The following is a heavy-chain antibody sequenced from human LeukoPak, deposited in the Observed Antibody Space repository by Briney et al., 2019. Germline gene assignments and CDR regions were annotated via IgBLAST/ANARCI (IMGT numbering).Heavy chain of an antibody. V-gene: IGHV3-23*01. CDR1: GFTFSSYA. D-gene: IGHD3-10*01. J-gene: IGHJ6*02. CDR3: AIEMVRGVIHYYYGMDV. CDR2: ISGSGGST. Sequence: GGSLRLSCAASGFTFSSYAMSWVRQAPGKGLEWVSAISGSGGSTYYADSVKGRFTISRDNSKNTLYLQMNSLRAEDTAVYYCAIEMVRGVIHYYYGMDVWGQGTTVTVSS.